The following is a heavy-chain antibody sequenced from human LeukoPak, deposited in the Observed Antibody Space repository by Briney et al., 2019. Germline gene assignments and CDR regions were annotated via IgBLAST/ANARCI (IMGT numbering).Heavy chain of an antibody. Sequence: GGSLRLSCAASGFIFSSYWMTWVRQAPGRGLEWVANIKQDGREEYYVDSVKGRFTISRDNAKNSLYLQINSLRAEDTALYYCTRDPYDSAGYAAFDIWGQGTMVTVSA. CDR2: IKQDGREE. CDR3: TRDPYDSAGYAAFDI. D-gene: IGHD3-22*01. V-gene: IGHV3-7*01. CDR1: GFIFSSYW. J-gene: IGHJ3*02.